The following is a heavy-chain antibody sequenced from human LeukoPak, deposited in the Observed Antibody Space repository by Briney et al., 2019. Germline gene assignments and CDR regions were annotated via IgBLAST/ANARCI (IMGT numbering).Heavy chain of an antibody. CDR1: GFTFTNYC. D-gene: IGHD6-19*01. Sequence: PGGSLRLSCVASGFTFTNYCMSWVRQAPGKGLEWVSTINDNGVTTHYAYSVKGRSTISRDDSKNTLHVPMNSLRADDTAVYYCAKFDGGWYPIDYWGQGVLVIVSS. V-gene: IGHV3-23*01. CDR3: AKFDGGWYPIDY. CDR2: INDNGVTT. J-gene: IGHJ4*02.